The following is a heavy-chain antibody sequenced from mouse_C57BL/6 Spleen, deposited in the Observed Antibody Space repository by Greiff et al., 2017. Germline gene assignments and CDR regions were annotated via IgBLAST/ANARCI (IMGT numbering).Heavy chain of an antibody. CDR3: AIFRDDGSSYWYFDV. CDR1: GYTFTSYW. CDR2: IHPSDSDT. Sequence: QVQLQQPGAELVKPGASVKVSCKASGYTFTSYWMHWVKQRPGQGLEWIGRIHPSDSDTNYNQKFKGKATLTVDKSSSTAYMELSSLASEDSAVYYCAIFRDDGSSYWYFDVWGTGTTVTVSS. D-gene: IGHD1-1*01. J-gene: IGHJ1*03. V-gene: IGHV1-74*01.